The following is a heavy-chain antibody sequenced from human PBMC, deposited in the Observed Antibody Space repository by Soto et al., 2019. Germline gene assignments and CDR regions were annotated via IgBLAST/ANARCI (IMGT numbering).Heavy chain of an antibody. Sequence: PSETLSLTCAVSGGSFSGYYWNWIRQPPGKGLEWLGEISRSGGATYNPSLKGRVTMSVDTSKNQISLNVTSVTAADTAVYYCARGPLMTYYYHSGSRDRGYFDFWGQGTLVTVSS. V-gene: IGHV4-34*01. CDR3: ARGPLMTYYYHSGSRDRGYFDF. CDR2: ISRSGGA. D-gene: IGHD3-10*01. CDR1: GGSFSGYY. J-gene: IGHJ4*02.